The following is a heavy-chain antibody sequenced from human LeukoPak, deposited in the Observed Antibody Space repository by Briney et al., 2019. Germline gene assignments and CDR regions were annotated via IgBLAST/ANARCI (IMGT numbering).Heavy chain of an antibody. CDR3: ARGLVVRGVITDAFDI. CDR1: GGSISSYY. Sequence: SETLSLTCTVSGGSISSYYWSWIRQPPGKGLEWIGEINHSGSTNYNPSLKSRVTISVDTSKNQFSLKLSSVTAADTAVYYCARGLVVRGVITDAFDIWGQGTMVTVSS. J-gene: IGHJ3*02. CDR2: INHSGST. D-gene: IGHD3-10*01. V-gene: IGHV4-34*01.